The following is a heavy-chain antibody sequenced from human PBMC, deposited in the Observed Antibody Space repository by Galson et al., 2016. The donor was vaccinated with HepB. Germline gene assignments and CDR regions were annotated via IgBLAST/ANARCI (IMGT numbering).Heavy chain of an antibody. Sequence: SVKVSCKASGGTFSSFGLSWVRQAPGQGLEWMGGIIPIFRTHTYAPSFQGRVTITADTSTSTAHLEMTSLRFEDTAVYFCARGRDKAESHYALDVGGQGTTVIVSS. V-gene: IGHV1-69*06. CDR2: IIPIFRTH. CDR1: GGTFSSFG. D-gene: IGHD4-17*01. CDR3: ARGRDKAESHYALDV. J-gene: IGHJ6*02.